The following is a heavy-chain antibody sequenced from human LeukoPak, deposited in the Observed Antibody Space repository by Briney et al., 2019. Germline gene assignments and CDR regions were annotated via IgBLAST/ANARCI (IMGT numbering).Heavy chain of an antibody. V-gene: IGHV7-4-1*02. CDR1: GYTFTSYA. CDR2: INTNTGNP. CDR3: ARGALAYDFWSGYYPTLWDYYYYYMDV. Sequence: ASVKVSCKASGYTFTSYAMNWVRQAPGQGLEWMGWINTNTGNPTYAQGFTGRFVFSLDTSVSTAYLQISSLKAEDTAVYYCARGALAYDFWSGYYPTLWDYYYYYMDVWGKGTTVTVSS. J-gene: IGHJ6*03. D-gene: IGHD3-3*01.